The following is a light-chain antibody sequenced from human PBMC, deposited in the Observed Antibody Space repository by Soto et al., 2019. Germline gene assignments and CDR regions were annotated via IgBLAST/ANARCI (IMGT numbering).Light chain of an antibody. CDR2: KIS. CDR3: RQATQAYT. J-gene: IGKJ2*01. V-gene: IGKV2-24*01. Sequence: DIVMTQTPLSLPVTLGQPASISCRSSQSLVHSDGNTYFNWLQQRPGQPPRLLIYKISNRFPVVPDRFSGSWAGADFTLQISRVEAEDVGVYYCRQATQAYTVGHGTKLEIK. CDR1: QSLVHSDGNTY.